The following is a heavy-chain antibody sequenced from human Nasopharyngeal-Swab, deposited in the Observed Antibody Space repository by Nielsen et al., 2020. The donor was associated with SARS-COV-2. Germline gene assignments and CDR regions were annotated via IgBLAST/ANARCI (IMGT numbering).Heavy chain of an antibody. CDR2: VYYSGAT. CDR3: ARLRTTKPDI. J-gene: IGHJ4*02. CDR1: GYSISSIGYY. D-gene: IGHD1-1*01. Sequence: SETLSLTCTVSGYSISSIGYYWGWIRQPPGKGLQFIGSVYYSGATYYSPSLKSRVTISVDTAKNQFYLQLNSVTAADTAVYFCARLRTTKPDIWGQGTLVTVSS. V-gene: IGHV4-39*01.